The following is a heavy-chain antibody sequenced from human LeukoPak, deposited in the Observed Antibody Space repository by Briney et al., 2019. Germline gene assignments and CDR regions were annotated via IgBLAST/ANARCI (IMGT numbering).Heavy chain of an antibody. Sequence: GGSLRLSCAASGFTFSSYAMSWVRQAPGKGLEWVSAISGSGGSTYYADSVKGRFTISRDNAKNSLYLQMNSLRAEDTAVYYCARDYGGKGVTNYWGQGTLVTVSS. CDR1: GFTFSSYA. CDR2: ISGSGGST. V-gene: IGHV3-23*01. D-gene: IGHD4-23*01. CDR3: ARDYGGKGVTNY. J-gene: IGHJ4*02.